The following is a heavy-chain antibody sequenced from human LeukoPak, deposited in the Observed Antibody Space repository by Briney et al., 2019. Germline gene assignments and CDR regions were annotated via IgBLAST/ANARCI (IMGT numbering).Heavy chain of an antibody. CDR3: ARGGYGYNRSKPSYGPFEI. CDR1: GGSFSGYY. D-gene: IGHD5-24*01. J-gene: IGHJ3*02. V-gene: IGHV4-34*01. CDR2: INHSGST. Sequence: SETLSLTCAVYGGSFSGYYWSWIRQPPGKGLEWIGEINHSGSTNYNPSLKSRVTILVDTSKNQFSLKLSSVTAADTAVYYCARGGYGYNRSKPSYGPFEIWGQGKMVTVSS.